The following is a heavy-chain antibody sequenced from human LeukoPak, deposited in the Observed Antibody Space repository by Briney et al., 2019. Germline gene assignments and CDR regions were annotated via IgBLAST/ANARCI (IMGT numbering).Heavy chain of an antibody. D-gene: IGHD2-15*01. CDR2: INPNSGGT. Sequence: ASVKVSCKASGYTFTGYYMHWVRQAPGQGLEWMGWINPNSGGTDYAQKFQGRVTMTRDTSISTAYMELSSLRSEDTAVYYCARDLGCSGGSCYYWYFDLWGRGTLVTVSS. CDR3: ARDLGCSGGSCYYWYFDL. J-gene: IGHJ2*01. V-gene: IGHV1-2*02. CDR1: GYTFTGYY.